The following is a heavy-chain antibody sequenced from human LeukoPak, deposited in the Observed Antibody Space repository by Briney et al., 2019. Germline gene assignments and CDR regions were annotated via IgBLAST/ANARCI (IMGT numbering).Heavy chain of an antibody. CDR1: GGSISASNYY. CDR2: IFYSGST. CDR3: ARKYFDWLFQNWFDP. V-gene: IGHV4-39*07. Sequence: SETLSLTCTVSGGSISASNYYWGWIRQPPGKGLEWIGNIFYSGSTYYNPSLKSRVTISVDTSKNQFSLKLSSVTAADTAVYYCARKYFDWLFQNWFDPWGQGTLATVSS. D-gene: IGHD3-9*01. J-gene: IGHJ5*02.